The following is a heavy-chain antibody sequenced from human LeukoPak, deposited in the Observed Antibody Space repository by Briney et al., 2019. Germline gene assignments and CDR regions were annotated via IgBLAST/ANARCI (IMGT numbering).Heavy chain of an antibody. D-gene: IGHD3-10*01. CDR1: GGSISSSDYY. Sequence: PSETLSLTCTVSGGSISSSDYYWGWIRQPPGKGLEWIANIYYSGGTYYNPSLKSRVTISVDTSKNQFSLKLSSVTAADTAVYYCARDVVWFGDKRAFDIWGQGTMVTVSS. V-gene: IGHV4-39*07. J-gene: IGHJ3*02. CDR3: ARDVVWFGDKRAFDI. CDR2: IYYSGGT.